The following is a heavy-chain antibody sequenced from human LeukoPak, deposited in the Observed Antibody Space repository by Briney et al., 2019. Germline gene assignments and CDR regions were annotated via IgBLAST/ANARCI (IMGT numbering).Heavy chain of an antibody. V-gene: IGHV3-74*01. Sequence: GGSLRLSCAASGFTFSSYWMHWVRQAPGKGLVWVSRINSDGSSTSYADSVKGRFTISRDNAKNTLYLQMNSLRAEDTAVYYRASQQLGIDYFDYWGQGTLVTVSS. CDR2: INSDGSST. CDR1: GFTFSSYW. CDR3: ASQQLGIDYFDY. J-gene: IGHJ4*02. D-gene: IGHD7-27*01.